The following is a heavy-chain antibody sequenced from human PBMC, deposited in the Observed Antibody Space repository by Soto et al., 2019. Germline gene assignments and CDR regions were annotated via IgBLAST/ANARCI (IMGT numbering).Heavy chain of an antibody. V-gene: IGHV3-23*01. J-gene: IGHJ4*02. Sequence: PGGALRLSFSASGFTFCSSAMSWVRQAPGKGLEWVSAISGSGGSTYYADSVKGRFTISRDNSKNTLYLQMNSLRAEDTAVYYCAKDYYGSGSYGPIDYWGQGTLVTVSS. CDR1: GFTFCSSA. D-gene: IGHD3-10*01. CDR2: ISGSGGST. CDR3: AKDYYGSGSYGPIDY.